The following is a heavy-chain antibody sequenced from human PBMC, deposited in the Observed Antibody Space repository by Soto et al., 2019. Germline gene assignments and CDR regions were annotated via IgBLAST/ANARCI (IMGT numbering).Heavy chain of an antibody. D-gene: IGHD6-19*01. V-gene: IGHV4-39*01. CDR2: IYYSGST. CDR1: GGSISSSSYY. CDR3: ARLGWEAFDI. Sequence: QLQLQESGPGLVKPSETLSLTCTVSGGSISSSSYYWGWIRQPPGKGLEWIGSIYYSGSTYYNPSLKSRVTRSVDTSKKQFSLRLSSVTAADTAVYYCARLGWEAFDIWGQGTMVTVSS. J-gene: IGHJ3*02.